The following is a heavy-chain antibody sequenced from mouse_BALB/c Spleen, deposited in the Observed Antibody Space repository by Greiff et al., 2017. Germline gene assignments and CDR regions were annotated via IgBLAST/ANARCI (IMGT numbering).Heavy chain of an antibody. D-gene: IGHD4-1*02. CDR1: GYTFTSYV. CDR3: ARESQPGRYYAMDY. V-gene: IGHV1-14*01. J-gene: IGHJ4*01. CDR2: INPYNDGT. Sequence: EVQLQQSGPELVTPGASVKMSCTASGYTFTSYVMHWVQQKPGQGLEWIGYINPYNDGTKYNDKFKGKATLTSDKSSSTAYMKLSILTSEDPAVYYCARESQPGRYYAMDYWGQGTTVTVSS.